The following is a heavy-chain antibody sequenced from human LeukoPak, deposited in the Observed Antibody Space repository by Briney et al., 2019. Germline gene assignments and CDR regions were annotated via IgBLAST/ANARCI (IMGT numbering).Heavy chain of an antibody. J-gene: IGHJ3*02. V-gene: IGHV4-34*01. D-gene: IGHD3-10*01. CDR2: INHSGST. CDR3: ASISSGSYYNTVDI. CDR1: GGSFSGYY. Sequence: SETLSLTCAVYGGSFSGYYWSWIRQPPGKGLEWIGEINHSGSTNYNPSLKSRVTISVDTSKNQFSLKLSSVTAADTAVYYCASISSGSYYNTVDIWGQGTMVTVSS.